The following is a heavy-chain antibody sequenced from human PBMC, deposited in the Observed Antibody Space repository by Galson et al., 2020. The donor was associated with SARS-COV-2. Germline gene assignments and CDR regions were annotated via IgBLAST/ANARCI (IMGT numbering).Heavy chain of an antibody. Sequence: GESLKISCEAAGYTFSTYGISWVRQAPGQGLEWMGWISVYNGNTNYAQKFLGRVTMTIETSTSTAYMELRSLRSDDTAVYYCARDRLRGRPYYVDYWGHGTLVTVSS. CDR2: ISVYNGNT. V-gene: IGHV1-18*04. D-gene: IGHD3-16*01. CDR3: ARDRLRGRPYYVDY. J-gene: IGHJ4*01. CDR1: GYTFSTYG.